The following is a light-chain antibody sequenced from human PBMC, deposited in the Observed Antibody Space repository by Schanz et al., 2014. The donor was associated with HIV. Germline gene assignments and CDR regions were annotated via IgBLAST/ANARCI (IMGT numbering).Light chain of an antibody. CDR2: EVS. CDR1: SSDVGGYNY. CDR3: SSYTSSSTVV. J-gene: IGLJ2*01. V-gene: IGLV2-8*01. Sequence: QSALTQPPSASGSPGQSVTISCTGTSSDVGGYNYVSWYQQHPGKAPKLMIYEVSERPSGVPDRFSGSKSGNTASLTVSGLQADDEADYYCSSYTSSSTVVFGGGTQLTVL.